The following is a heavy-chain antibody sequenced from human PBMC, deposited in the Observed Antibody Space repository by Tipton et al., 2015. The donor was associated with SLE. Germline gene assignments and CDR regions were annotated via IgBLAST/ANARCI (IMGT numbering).Heavy chain of an antibody. V-gene: IGHV3-66*01. CDR2: IYSGGST. D-gene: IGHD6-19*01. J-gene: IGHJ4*02. CDR1: GFTVSSNY. CDR3: ARDRGIAVAGCVDY. Sequence: SLRLSCAASGFTVSSNYMSWVRQAPGKGLEWVSVIYSGGSTYYADSVKGRFTISRDNSKNTLYLQMNSLRAEDTAVYYCARDRGIAVAGCVDYWGQGTLATVSS.